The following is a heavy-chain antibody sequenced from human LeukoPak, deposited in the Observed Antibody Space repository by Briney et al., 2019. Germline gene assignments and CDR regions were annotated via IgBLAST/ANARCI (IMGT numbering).Heavy chain of an antibody. D-gene: IGHD4-17*01. CDR1: GFTFNTYT. V-gene: IGHV3-33*08. J-gene: IGHJ4*02. Sequence: GGSLRLSCAASGFTFNTYTMNWVRQAPGKGLEWVAVIWYDGSNKYYGDSVKGRFTISRDNSKNTLYLQMNGLRAEDTAVYYCARDGQDYGDYFWYFDYWGQGTLVTVSS. CDR2: IWYDGSNK. CDR3: ARDGQDYGDYFWYFDY.